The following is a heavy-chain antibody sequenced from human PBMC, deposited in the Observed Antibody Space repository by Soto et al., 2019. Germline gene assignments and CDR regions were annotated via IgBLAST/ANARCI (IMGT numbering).Heavy chain of an antibody. CDR3: ARDTAMALPDA. J-gene: IGHJ4*02. CDR1: GYTFTSYG. CDR2: ISAYNGNT. Sequence: ASAKVSCKASGYTFTSYGISWVRQAPGQGLEWMGWISAYNGNTKYAQKLQGRVTMTTDTSTSTAYMELRSLRSDDAAVYYCARDTAMALPDAWGQGTLVTVSS. V-gene: IGHV1-18*01. D-gene: IGHD5-18*01.